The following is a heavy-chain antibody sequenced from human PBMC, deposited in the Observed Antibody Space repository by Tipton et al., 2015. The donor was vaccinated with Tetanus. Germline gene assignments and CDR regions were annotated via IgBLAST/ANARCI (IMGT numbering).Heavy chain of an antibody. D-gene: IGHD6-13*01. V-gene: IGHV3-7*01. CDR3: ARAFFAAATS. CDR2: TGEDARDK. J-gene: IGHJ5*02. Sequence: SLRLSCAASGFTFITSWMTWVRQAPGKGLEWVASTGEDARDKYYVDSVKGRFATSRDDAKNSLYLQMSSLRDEDTAVYYCARAFFAAATSWGQGTLVTVSS. CDR1: GFTFITSW.